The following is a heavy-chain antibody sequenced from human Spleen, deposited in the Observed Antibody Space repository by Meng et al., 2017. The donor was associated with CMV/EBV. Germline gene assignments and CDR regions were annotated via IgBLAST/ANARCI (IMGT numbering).Heavy chain of an antibody. D-gene: IGHD2-2*01. CDR2: MRDKKGNK. CDR3: ARDPFSSRGVVETAAKRKGFDP. CDR1: G. Sequence: GISRVRQDTGKGIEWMGRMRDKKGNKKKAQKKEGRETKKKETKKSTDNMEMRSLRSDDTAVYYCARDPFSSRGVVETAAKRKGFDPWGQGTLVTVSS. V-gene: IGHV1-18*01. J-gene: IGHJ5*02.